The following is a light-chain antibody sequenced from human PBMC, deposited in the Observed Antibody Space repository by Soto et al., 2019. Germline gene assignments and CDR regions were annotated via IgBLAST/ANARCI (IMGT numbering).Light chain of an antibody. CDR3: QQRSNWPSIT. CDR1: QSVSSY. Sequence: IVLTQSPATQSLSPGERATLSCRASQSVSSYLAWYQQKPGQAPRLLIYDASNRATGIPARFSGSGSGTDFTLTISSLEPADFAVYYCQQRSNWPSITFGQGTRLEIK. J-gene: IGKJ5*01. CDR2: DAS. V-gene: IGKV3-11*01.